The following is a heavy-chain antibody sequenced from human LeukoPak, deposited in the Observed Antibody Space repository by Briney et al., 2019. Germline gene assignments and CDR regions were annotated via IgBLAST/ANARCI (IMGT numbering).Heavy chain of an antibody. CDR3: ARDTYYYDSSGYYYDAFDI. CDR2: ISNNGGYT. CDR1: GFTFSSSA. D-gene: IGHD3-22*01. J-gene: IGHJ3*02. Sequence: GGSLRLSCAASGFTFSSSAMSWVRQAPGKGLEWVSAISNNGGYTYYADSVQGRFTISRDNAKNTLYLQMNSLRAEDTAVYYCARDTYYYDSSGYYYDAFDIWGQGTMVTVSS. V-gene: IGHV3-23*01.